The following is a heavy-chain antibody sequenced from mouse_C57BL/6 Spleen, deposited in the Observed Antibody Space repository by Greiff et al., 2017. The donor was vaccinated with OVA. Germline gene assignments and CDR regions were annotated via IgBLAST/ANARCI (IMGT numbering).Heavy chain of an antibody. Sequence: QVQLKQPGAELVRPGTSVKLSCKASGYTFTSYWMHWVKQRPGQGLEWIGVIDPSDSYTNYNQKFKGKATLTVDTSSSTAYMQLSSLTSEDSAVYYCARGGLLRFYAMDYWGQGTSVTVSS. CDR2: IDPSDSYT. V-gene: IGHV1-59*01. CDR1: GYTFTSYW. CDR3: ARGGLLRFYAMDY. D-gene: IGHD1-1*01. J-gene: IGHJ4*01.